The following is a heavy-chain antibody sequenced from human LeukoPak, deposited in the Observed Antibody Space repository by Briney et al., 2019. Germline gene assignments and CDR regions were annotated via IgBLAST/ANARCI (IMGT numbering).Heavy chain of an antibody. V-gene: IGHV3-21*01. CDR1: RFTFSSYS. CDR3: AKDKAGEGDYYYGMDV. J-gene: IGHJ6*02. CDR2: ISSSSSYI. Sequence: GGSLRLSCAASRFTFSSYSMNWVRQAPGKGLEWVSSISSSSSYIYYADSVKGRFTISRDNAKNSLYLQMNSLRAEDTAVYCCAKDKAGEGDYYYGMDVWGQGTTVTVSS. D-gene: IGHD3-10*01.